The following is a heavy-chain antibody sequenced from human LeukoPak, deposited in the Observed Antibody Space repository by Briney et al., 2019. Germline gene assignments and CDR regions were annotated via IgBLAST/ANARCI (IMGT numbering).Heavy chain of an antibody. V-gene: IGHV3-23*01. CDR3: ARAPVVSCRGAFCYPLDY. Sequence: GGSLRLSCVASGFTFSSHGMNWVRQAPEKGLEWVSAIGASDGYTYHADSVKGRFTMSRDISRNTVYLQMNSLRVDDTAVYFCARAPVVSCRGAFCYPLDYWGHGILITVSS. J-gene: IGHJ4*01. D-gene: IGHD2-15*01. CDR2: IGASDGYT. CDR1: GFTFSSHG.